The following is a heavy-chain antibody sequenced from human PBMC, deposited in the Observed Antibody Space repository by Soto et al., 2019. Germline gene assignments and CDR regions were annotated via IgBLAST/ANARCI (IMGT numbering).Heavy chain of an antibody. D-gene: IGHD1-7*01. CDR3: ASRDPGTSVDY. Sequence: SETLSLTCAVSGYSICSGYYWGWIRQPPGQGLEWIGEIYRTGSTNYNPSLKSRVTISLDKSENQFSLKVTSLTAADTAVYYCASRDPGTSVDYWGQGTLVTVSS. CDR2: IYRTGST. CDR1: GYSICSGYY. J-gene: IGHJ4*02. V-gene: IGHV4-38-2*01.